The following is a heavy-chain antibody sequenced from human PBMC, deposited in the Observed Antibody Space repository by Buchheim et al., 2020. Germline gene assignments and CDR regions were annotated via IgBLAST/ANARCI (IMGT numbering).Heavy chain of an antibody. CDR2: INSDGSST. D-gene: IGHD4-23*01. J-gene: IGHJ4*02. CDR3: VNYDYGGPFDY. Sequence: EVQLVESGGGLVQPGGSLRLSCAASGFTISSYWMHWVRQVPGKGLVWVSRINSDGSSTSYADSVKGRLTISRANAKKTLNLQMNSLRVEDTAVYYCVNYDYGGPFDYWGQGAL. CDR1: GFTISSYW. V-gene: IGHV3-74*01.